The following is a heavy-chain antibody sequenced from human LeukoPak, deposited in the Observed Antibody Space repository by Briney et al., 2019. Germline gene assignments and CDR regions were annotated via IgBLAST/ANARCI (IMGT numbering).Heavy chain of an antibody. D-gene: IGHD6-13*01. CDR3: AREGVAATGLDY. CDR2: INPSGGSA. Sequence: GASVKVSCKASGYTFSIYNMHWVRQAPGQGLEWMGIINPSGGSASDAQKFQGRLTMTRDTSTSTLHMELSSLRSEDTAVYYCAREGVAATGLDYWGQGTLVTVSS. CDR1: GYTFSIYN. J-gene: IGHJ4*02. V-gene: IGHV1-46*01.